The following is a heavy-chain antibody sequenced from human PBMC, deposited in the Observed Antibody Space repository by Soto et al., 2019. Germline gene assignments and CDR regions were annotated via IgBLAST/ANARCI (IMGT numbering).Heavy chain of an antibody. Sequence: SETLSLTCTVSGGSISGYYWSWIRQPPGKGLEWIGYIYYSGSTNYNPSLKSRVTISVDTSKNQFSLKLSSVTAADTAVYYCARDYCTNGVCYMDYWGQGTLVTVSS. CDR1: GGSISGYY. CDR3: ARDYCTNGVCYMDY. J-gene: IGHJ4*02. D-gene: IGHD2-8*01. V-gene: IGHV4-59*01. CDR2: IYYSGST.